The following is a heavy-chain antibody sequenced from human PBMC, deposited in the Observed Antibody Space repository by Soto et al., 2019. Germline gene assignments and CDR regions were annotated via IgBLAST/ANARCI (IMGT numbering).Heavy chain of an antibody. V-gene: IGHV3-23*01. CDR3: AKDMVRGVIITAFDY. J-gene: IGHJ4*02. Sequence: GGSLRLSCAASGFTFSSYAMSWVRQAPGKGLEWVSAISGSGGSTYYADSVKGRFTISRDNSKNTLYLQRNSLRAEDTAVYYCAKDMVRGVIITAFDYWGQGTLVTVSS. CDR1: GFTFSSYA. D-gene: IGHD3-10*01. CDR2: ISGSGGST.